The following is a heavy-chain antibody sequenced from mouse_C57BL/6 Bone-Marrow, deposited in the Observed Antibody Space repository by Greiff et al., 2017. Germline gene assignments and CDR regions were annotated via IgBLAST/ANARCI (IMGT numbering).Heavy chain of an antibody. D-gene: IGHD2-1*01. V-gene: IGHV14-3*01. CDR2: IDPANGNT. Sequence: VQLKQSVAELVRPGASVKLSCTASGFNIKNTYMHWVKQRPEQGLEWIGRIDPANGNTKYAPKFQGKATITADTSSNTAYLPLSSLTSEDTASYYSAGWGYGNRYAVDYWGQGTSVTVSS. CDR1: GFNIKNTY. J-gene: IGHJ4*01. CDR3: AGWGYGNRYAVDY.